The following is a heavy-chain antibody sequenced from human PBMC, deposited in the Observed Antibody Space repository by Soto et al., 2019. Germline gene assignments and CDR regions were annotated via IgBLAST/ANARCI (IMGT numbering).Heavy chain of an antibody. Sequence: SETLSLTCTVSGGSISSGGYYWSWIRQHPGKGLEWIGYIYYSGSTYYNPSLKSRVTISVDTSNNQFSLKLSSVTAADTAVYYCARVHMAYYYDSSGSPDHFDIWGQGTMVTVSS. V-gene: IGHV4-31*03. CDR1: GGSISSGGYY. CDR2: IYYSGST. D-gene: IGHD3-22*01. J-gene: IGHJ3*02. CDR3: ARVHMAYYYDSSGSPDHFDI.